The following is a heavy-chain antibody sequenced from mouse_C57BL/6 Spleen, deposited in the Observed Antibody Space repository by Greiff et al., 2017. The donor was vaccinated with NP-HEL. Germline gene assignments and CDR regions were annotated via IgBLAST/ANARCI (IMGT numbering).Heavy chain of an antibody. D-gene: IGHD2-1*01. CDR1: GYSFTGYY. CDR2: INPSTGGT. J-gene: IGHJ3*01. V-gene: IGHV1-42*01. CDR3: ARSDGNSWFAY. Sequence: EVHLVESGPELVKPGASVKLSCKASGYSFTGYYMNWVKQSPEKSLEWIGEINPSTGGTTYNQKFKAKATLTVDKSSSTAYMQLKSLTSEDSAVYYCARSDGNSWFAYWGQGTLVTVSA.